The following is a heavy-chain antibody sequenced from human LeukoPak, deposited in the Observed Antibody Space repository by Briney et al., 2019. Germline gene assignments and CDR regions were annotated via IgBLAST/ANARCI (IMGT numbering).Heavy chain of an antibody. V-gene: IGHV4-31*03. D-gene: IGHD2-15*01. J-gene: IGHJ4*02. CDR3: ARGVDYCSGGSCYKFPFDY. Sequence: PSQTLPLTCTVSGGSISSGGYYWSWIRQHPGKGLEWIGYIYYSGSTYYNPSLKSRVTISVDTSKNQFSLKLSSVTAADTAVYYCARGVDYCSGGSCYKFPFDYWGQGTLVTVSS. CDR1: GGSISSGGYY. CDR2: IYYSGST.